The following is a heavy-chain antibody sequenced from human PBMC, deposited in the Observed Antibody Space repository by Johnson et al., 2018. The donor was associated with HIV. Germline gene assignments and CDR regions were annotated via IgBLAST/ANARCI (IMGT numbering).Heavy chain of an antibody. CDR1: GFTFSNYW. CDR3: AREYDAFDI. D-gene: IGHD3-10*01. Sequence: EVQLVEYGGGLVQPGGSLRLSCAASGFTFSNYWMHWVRQAPGKGLVWVSRVHSAGSSLSYADSVKGRFTISGDNAKNTLYLQMHSLRIEDTAVYYCAREYDAFDIWGQGTMVTVSS. CDR2: VHSAGSSL. J-gene: IGHJ3*02. V-gene: IGHV3-74*02.